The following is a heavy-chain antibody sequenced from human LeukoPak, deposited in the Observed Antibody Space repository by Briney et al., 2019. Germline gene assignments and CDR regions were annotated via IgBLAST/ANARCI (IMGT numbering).Heavy chain of an antibody. CDR1: GGSISSSSYC. J-gene: IGHJ4*02. Sequence: SETLSLTCTVSGGSISSSSYCWGWIRQPPGEGLEWIGSIYYSGSTYYNPSPKRRVPISVDTSKNNFSVKLSSVTAADTAVYYCAREYSSGWYFDYWGQGTLVTVSS. D-gene: IGHD6-19*01. CDR2: IYYSGST. CDR3: AREYSSGWYFDY. V-gene: IGHV4-39*02.